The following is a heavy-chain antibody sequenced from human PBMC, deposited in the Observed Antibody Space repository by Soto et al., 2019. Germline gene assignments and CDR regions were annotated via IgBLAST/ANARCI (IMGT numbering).Heavy chain of an antibody. Sequence: ASAKVSCKDSCYTFTNFGISLVRQAPGQGLEWMGWISTYNGNTNYAQKFQGSVTMTTDTSTSTAYMELRSLRSDDTAVYYCARGGTPIEYWGQGTLVTVSS. D-gene: IGHD3-16*01. CDR3: ARGGTPIEY. J-gene: IGHJ4*02. CDR2: ISTYNGNT. CDR1: CYTFTNFG. V-gene: IGHV1-18*01.